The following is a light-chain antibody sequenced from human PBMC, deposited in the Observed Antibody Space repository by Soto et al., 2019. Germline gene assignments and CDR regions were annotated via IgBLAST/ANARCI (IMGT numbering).Light chain of an antibody. CDR2: AAS. J-gene: IGKJ5*01. CDR3: QQRKSYPIT. V-gene: IGKV1-9*01. CDR1: QYINTY. Sequence: DIQLTQSPSFLSASVGDRVTITCRASQYINTYLAWYQQKPGKAPKLLIFAASTLQNGVPSRFSGSGSGTEFTVTINSLQPEDFATYYCQQRKSYPITFDQGKRLEIQ.